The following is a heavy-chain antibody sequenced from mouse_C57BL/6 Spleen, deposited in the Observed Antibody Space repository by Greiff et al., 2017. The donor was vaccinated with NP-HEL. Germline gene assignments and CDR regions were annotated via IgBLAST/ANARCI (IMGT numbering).Heavy chain of an antibody. J-gene: IGHJ3*01. V-gene: IGHV5-9-1*02. D-gene: IGHD2-3*01. CDR3: KRDGSYDGYYAY. CDR2: INSGGDYI. CDR1: GFTFSSSA. Sequence: EVQLVESGAGLVKPGGSLKLSCAASGFTFSSSAMSWVRQTPEKRLEWVAYINSGGDYIYYADTVKGQCTISRDNARNTHYLQLSSLTSEDTAMYDCKRDGSYDGYYAYWGQGTLVTVSA.